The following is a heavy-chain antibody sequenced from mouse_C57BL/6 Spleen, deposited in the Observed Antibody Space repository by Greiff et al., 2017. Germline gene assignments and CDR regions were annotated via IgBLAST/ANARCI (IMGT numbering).Heavy chain of an antibody. CDR2: ISDGGSYT. Sequence: EVHLVESGGGLVKPGGSLKLSCAASGFTFSSYAMSWVRQTPEKRLEWVATISDGGSYTYYPDNVKGRFTISRDNAKNNLYLQMSHLKSEDTAMYYCARDLYYDYDGFAYWGKGTLVTVSA. D-gene: IGHD2-4*01. J-gene: IGHJ3*01. V-gene: IGHV5-4*01. CDR3: ARDLYYDYDGFAY. CDR1: GFTFSSYA.